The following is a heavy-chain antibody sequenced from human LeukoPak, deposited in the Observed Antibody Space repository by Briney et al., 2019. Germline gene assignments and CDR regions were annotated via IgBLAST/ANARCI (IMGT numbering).Heavy chain of an antibody. CDR3: ARADFYDSGSNDY. V-gene: IGHV1-8*03. CDR1: GYSFTNYD. J-gene: IGHJ4*02. Sequence: ASVKVSCKASGYSFTNYDINWVRQATGQGLEWMGWMNPNSGITAYAQTFQGRVTITRNTAISTAYMELSILRSEDTGVYYCARADFYDSGSNDYWGQGALVTVCS. CDR2: MNPNSGIT. D-gene: IGHD3-22*01.